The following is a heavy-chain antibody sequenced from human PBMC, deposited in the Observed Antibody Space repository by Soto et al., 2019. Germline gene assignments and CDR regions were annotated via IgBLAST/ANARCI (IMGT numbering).Heavy chain of an antibody. Sequence: EVQLVESGGDLVQSGGSLRLSCAASGFTFSSYWMHWVRQAPGKGLVGVSRINTDGSRTDYADSVKGRFTISRDNAKNTLYLQMNSLRAEDTAVYYCARPRGTGSSAFDIWGQGTMVTVS. J-gene: IGHJ3*02. V-gene: IGHV3-74*01. CDR2: INTDGSRT. D-gene: IGHD1-1*01. CDR3: ARPRGTGSSAFDI. CDR1: GFTFSSYW.